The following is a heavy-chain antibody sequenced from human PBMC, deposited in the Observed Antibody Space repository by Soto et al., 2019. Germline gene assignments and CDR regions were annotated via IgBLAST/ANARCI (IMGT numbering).Heavy chain of an antibody. CDR1: GYTFTSYA. V-gene: IGHV1-3*01. Sequence: GASVKVSCKASGYTFTSYAIHWVRQAPGQRLEWMGWINAGNGNTKYSQKFQGRVTITRDTSASTAYMELSSLRSEDTAVYYCARDFRYFDWLLSVRKERYDAFDIWGQGTMVTVSS. CDR2: INAGNGNT. J-gene: IGHJ3*02. CDR3: ARDFRYFDWLLSVRKERYDAFDI. D-gene: IGHD3-9*01.